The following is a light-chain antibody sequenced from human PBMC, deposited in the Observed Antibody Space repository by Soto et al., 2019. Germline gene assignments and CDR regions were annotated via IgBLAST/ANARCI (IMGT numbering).Light chain of an antibody. Sequence: EIVLTQSPGTLSLSPGDRATLSCRASQSVSRSYLGWYQQKPGQAPRLLMYGASSLQSGVPSRFSGSGSGTEFTLTISSLQPDDFATYYCQQYNSYSPAFGQGTKVDIK. J-gene: IGKJ1*01. CDR2: GAS. CDR1: QSVSRSY. CDR3: QQYNSYSPA. V-gene: IGKV3-20*01.